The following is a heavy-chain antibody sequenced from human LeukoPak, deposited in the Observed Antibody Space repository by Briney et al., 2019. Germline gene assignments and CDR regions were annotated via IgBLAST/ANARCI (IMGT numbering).Heavy chain of an antibody. Sequence: SETLSLTCTVSGGSISSYYWSWIRQPPGKGLEWIGYIYYSGGTNYNPSLKSRVTISVDTSKNQFSLKLSSVTAADTAVYYCARARPVLRFLEWPPYYFDYWGQGTLVTVSS. CDR1: GGSISSYY. J-gene: IGHJ4*02. D-gene: IGHD3-3*01. V-gene: IGHV4-59*01. CDR2: IYYSGGT. CDR3: ARARPVLRFLEWPPYYFDY.